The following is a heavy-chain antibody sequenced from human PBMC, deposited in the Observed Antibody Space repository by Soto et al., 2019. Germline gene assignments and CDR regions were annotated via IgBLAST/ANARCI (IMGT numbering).Heavy chain of an antibody. CDR1: GYTFTSYY. Sequence: ASVKVSCKASGYTFTSYYMHWVRQAPGQGLEWMGWINPNSGGTNYAQKFQGRVTMTRDTSISTAYMELSRLRSDDTAVYYCVGDFWSGYYPRWFDPWGQGTLVTVSS. J-gene: IGHJ5*02. CDR3: VGDFWSGYYPRWFDP. CDR2: INPNSGGT. D-gene: IGHD3-3*01. V-gene: IGHV1-2*02.